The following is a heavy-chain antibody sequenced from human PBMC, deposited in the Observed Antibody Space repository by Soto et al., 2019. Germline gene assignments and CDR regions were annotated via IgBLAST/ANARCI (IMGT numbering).Heavy chain of an antibody. CDR3: AKDGGIRFLEWVGDAFDI. V-gene: IGHV3-30*18. D-gene: IGHD3-3*01. J-gene: IGHJ3*02. CDR1: GFTFSSYG. CDR2: ISYDGSNK. Sequence: PGGSLRLSCAASGFTFSSYGMHWVRQAPGKGLEWVAVISYDGSNKYYADSVKGRFTISRDNSKNTLYLQMNSLRAEDTAVYYCAKDGGIRFLEWVGDAFDIWGQGTMVTV.